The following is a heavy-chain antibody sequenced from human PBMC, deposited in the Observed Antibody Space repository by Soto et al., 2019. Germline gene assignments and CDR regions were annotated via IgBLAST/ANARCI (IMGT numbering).Heavy chain of an antibody. V-gene: IGHV3-30-3*01. Sequence: XVSPRISFAASRFSFSSYAMHWVRQAPGKGLEWVAVISYDGSNKYYADSVKGRFTISRDNSKNTLYLQMNSLRAEDTAVYYCARDRSYYDSSGYYPDYYYYGMDVWGQGTTVTVPS. CDR3: ARDRSYYDSSGYYPDYYYYGMDV. D-gene: IGHD3-22*01. CDR2: ISYDGSNK. J-gene: IGHJ6*02. CDR1: RFSFSSYA.